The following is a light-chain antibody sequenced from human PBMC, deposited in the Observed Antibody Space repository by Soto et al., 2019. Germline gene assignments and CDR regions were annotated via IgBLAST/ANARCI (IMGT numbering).Light chain of an antibody. V-gene: IGKV1-5*03. CDR3: QQYNSYRT. CDR2: KAS. J-gene: IGKJ1*01. CDR1: QSISSW. Sequence: DIQMTQSPSTLSASVGDRVTITCRASQSISSWLAWYQQKPRKAPKLLIYKASSLESGVPSRFSGSGSGTEFTLTISSLQPDDFATYYCQQYNSYRTFGQGTKVDNK.